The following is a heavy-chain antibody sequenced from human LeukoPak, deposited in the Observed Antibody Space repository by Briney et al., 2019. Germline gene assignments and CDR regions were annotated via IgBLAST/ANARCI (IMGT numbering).Heavy chain of an antibody. V-gene: IGHV4-34*01. Sequence: SETLSLTCAVYGGSFSGYYWSWIRQPPGKGLEWIGEINHSGSTNYNPSLKSRVSISVDTSKKQFSLNLNSVTAADTAVYYCARGPGYDSSGKFDYWGQGTLVTVSS. J-gene: IGHJ4*02. CDR1: GGSFSGYY. CDR3: ARGPGYDSSGKFDY. D-gene: IGHD3-22*01. CDR2: INHSGST.